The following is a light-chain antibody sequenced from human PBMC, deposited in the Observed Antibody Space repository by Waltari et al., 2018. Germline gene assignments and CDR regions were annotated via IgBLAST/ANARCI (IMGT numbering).Light chain of an antibody. J-gene: IGKJ3*01. CDR2: GAS. CDR1: QSVSSN. V-gene: IGKV3-15*01. Sequence: ETVMTQSPATLSVSPGARATLSCRASQSVSSNLAWYQQKPGQAPRLLISGASTRATGIPARFSGSGSGTEFTLTISSLQSEDFAVYYCQQYNNWPLAFGPGTNVGIK. CDR3: QQYNNWPLA.